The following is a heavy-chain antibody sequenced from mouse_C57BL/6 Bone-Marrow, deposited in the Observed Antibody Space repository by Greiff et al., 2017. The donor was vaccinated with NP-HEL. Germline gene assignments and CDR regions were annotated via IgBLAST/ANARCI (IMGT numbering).Heavy chain of an antibody. D-gene: IGHD1-1*01. CDR2: ILPSIGRT. CDR1: DSEVFPIAY. V-gene: IGHV15-2*01. Sequence: QVQLQQSGSELRSPGSSVKLSCKDFDSEVFPIAYMSWVRQKPGHGFEWIGGILPSIGRTIYGEKFEDNATLDADTLSNTAYLEPNSLPSEDSAIFYFAGGFSTVVARYWYFDVWGTGTTVTVSS. CDR3: AGGFSTVVARYWYFDV. J-gene: IGHJ1*03.